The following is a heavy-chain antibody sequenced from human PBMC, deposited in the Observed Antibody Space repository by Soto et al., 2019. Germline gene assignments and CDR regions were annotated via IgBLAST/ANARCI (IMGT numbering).Heavy chain of an antibody. J-gene: IGHJ4*02. CDR2: LYTGGSA. CDR3: ARSFNDWTTYFDY. D-gene: IGHD3-9*01. Sequence: VGSLRLSCAASGFSVTDHYMTWVRQAPGKGLEWVSVLYTGGSAYYGDSVEGRFTISRDSSTNTLYLQMNSLKVGDTAFYFCARSFNDWTTYFDYWSEGTLVTVSS. V-gene: IGHV3-53*01. CDR1: GFSVTDHY.